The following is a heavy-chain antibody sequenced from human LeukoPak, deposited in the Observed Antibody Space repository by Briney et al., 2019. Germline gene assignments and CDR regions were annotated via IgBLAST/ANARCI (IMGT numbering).Heavy chain of an antibody. CDR1: GGTFSSYA. CDR3: ASGPSDDSNGYYSGYYYYMDV. V-gene: IGHV1-69*05. D-gene: IGHD3-22*01. Sequence: GASVKVSCKASGGTFSSYAISWVRQAPGQGLEWMGGIIPIFGTANYAQKFQGRVTITTDESTSTAYMELSSLRSEDTAVYYCASGPSDDSNGYYSGYYYYMDVWGKGTTVTVSS. J-gene: IGHJ6*03. CDR2: IIPIFGTA.